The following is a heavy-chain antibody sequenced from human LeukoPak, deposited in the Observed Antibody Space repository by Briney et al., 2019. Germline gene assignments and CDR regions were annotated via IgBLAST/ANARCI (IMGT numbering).Heavy chain of an antibody. Sequence: ASVKVSCKASGYTFTSYGISWVRQAPGQGLEWMGWISAYNGNTNYAQKLQGRVTMTTDTSTSTAYMELRSLRSDDTAVYYCARDFPNTIFGVVIPFDYWGQGTLVTVSS. CDR3: ARDFPNTIFGVVIPFDY. V-gene: IGHV1-18*01. CDR1: GYTFTSYG. J-gene: IGHJ4*02. D-gene: IGHD3-3*01. CDR2: ISAYNGNT.